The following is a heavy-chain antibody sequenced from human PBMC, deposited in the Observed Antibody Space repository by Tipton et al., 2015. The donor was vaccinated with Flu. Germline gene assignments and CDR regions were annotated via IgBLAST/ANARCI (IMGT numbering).Heavy chain of an antibody. V-gene: IGHV4-34*01. CDR3: ARGLLRHSTVVTTHNWFDP. J-gene: IGHJ5*02. CDR1: GGSFSGYY. D-gene: IGHD4-23*01. CDR2: INHSGST. Sequence: TLSLTCAVYGGSFSGYYWSWIRQPPGKGLEWIGEINHSGSTNYNPSLKSRVTISVDTSKNQFSLKLSSVTAADTAVYYCARGLLRHSTVVTTHNWFDPWGQGTLVTVSS.